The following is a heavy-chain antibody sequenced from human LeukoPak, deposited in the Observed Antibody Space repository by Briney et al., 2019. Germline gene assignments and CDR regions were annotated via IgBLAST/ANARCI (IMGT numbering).Heavy chain of an antibody. Sequence: GASVKVSCKASGYTFTGYYMHWVRQAPGQGLEWMGWINPNSGGTNYAQKFQGRVTMTRDTSISTAYMELSRLRSDDTAVYYCARDPEYCSSTSCIGYFDYWGQGTLVTVSS. V-gene: IGHV1-2*02. D-gene: IGHD2-2*01. CDR2: INPNSGGT. CDR3: ARDPEYCSSTSCIGYFDY. J-gene: IGHJ4*02. CDR1: GYTFTGYY.